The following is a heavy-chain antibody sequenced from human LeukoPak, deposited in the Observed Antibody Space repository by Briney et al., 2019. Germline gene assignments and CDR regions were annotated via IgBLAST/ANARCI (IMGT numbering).Heavy chain of an antibody. CDR1: GGSFSGYC. CDR2: INHSGST. Sequence: SETLSLTCAVYGGSFSGYCWSWIRQPPGKGLEWIGEINHSGSTNYNPSLKSRDTISVDTSKNQFSLKLSSVTAADTAVYYCARVLEGSSGQHWYFDLWGRGTLVTVSS. V-gene: IGHV4-34*01. J-gene: IGHJ2*01. CDR3: ARVLEGSSGQHWYFDL. D-gene: IGHD6-19*01.